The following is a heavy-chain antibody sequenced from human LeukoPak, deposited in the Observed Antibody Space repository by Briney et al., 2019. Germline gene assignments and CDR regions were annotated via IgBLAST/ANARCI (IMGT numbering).Heavy chain of an antibody. CDR3: ARQIYGDYVGHYYYMDV. Sequence: GESLKISCKGSGYSFTSYWIGWVRQMPGKGLEWMGIIYPGDSDTRYSPSFQGQVTISADKSISTAYLQWSSLKASDTAMYYCARQIYGDYVGHYYYMDVWGKGTTVTVSS. CDR2: IYPGDSDT. CDR1: GYSFTSYW. D-gene: IGHD4-17*01. J-gene: IGHJ6*03. V-gene: IGHV5-51*01.